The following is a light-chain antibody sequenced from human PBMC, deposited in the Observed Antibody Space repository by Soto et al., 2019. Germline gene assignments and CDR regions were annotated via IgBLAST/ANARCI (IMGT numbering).Light chain of an antibody. CDR3: HQRSNWPPPWT. CDR1: QSVSSY. V-gene: IGKV3-11*01. J-gene: IGKJ1*01. CDR2: DAS. Sequence: EIVLTQSPATLSLSPGERATLSCRASQSVSSYLAWYQQKPGQAPRLLIYDASNRATGIPARFSGSGSGTDFSHTSSSLEPEDFAVYYCHQRSNWPPPWTFGQGTKVEIK.